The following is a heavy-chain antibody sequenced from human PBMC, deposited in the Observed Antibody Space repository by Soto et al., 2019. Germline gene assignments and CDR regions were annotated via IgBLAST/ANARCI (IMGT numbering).Heavy chain of an antibody. V-gene: IGHV4-34*01. J-gene: IGHJ6*02. CDR2: INHSGST. Sequence: QVQLQQWGAGLLKPSETLSLTCAVYGGSFSGYYWSWIRQPPGKGLEWIGEINHSGSTNYNPSLKSRVTISVDTSKNQFSLKLSSVTAADTAVYYCARDKTSRYYYGMDVWGQGTTFTVSS. CDR3: ARDKTSRYYYGMDV. CDR1: GGSFSGYY.